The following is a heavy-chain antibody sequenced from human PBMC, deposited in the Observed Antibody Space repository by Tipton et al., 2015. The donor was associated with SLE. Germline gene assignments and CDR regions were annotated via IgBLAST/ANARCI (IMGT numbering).Heavy chain of an antibody. Sequence: TLSLTCTVSGGSISSGGYYWSWIRQHPGKGLEWIGYIYYSGSTYYNPSLKSRVTISVDTSKNQFSLKLSSVTAADTAVYYCATSRDGDGYNSAEYFQHWGQGTLVTVSS. D-gene: IGHD5-24*01. J-gene: IGHJ1*01. CDR1: GGSISSGGYY. CDR3: ATSRDGDGYNSAEYFQH. V-gene: IGHV4-31*03. CDR2: IYYSGST.